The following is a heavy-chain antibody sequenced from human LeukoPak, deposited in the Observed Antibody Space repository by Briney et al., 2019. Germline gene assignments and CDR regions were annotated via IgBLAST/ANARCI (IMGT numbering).Heavy chain of an antibody. V-gene: IGHV1-2*02. CDR3: ARGDSGSSGNLLRDD. J-gene: IGHJ4*02. D-gene: IGHD3-22*01. Sequence: GASVKVSCKASGYSFTGHYLHWVRQAPGQGLEWMGWINPKNGDTRYARKFKGRVTLTRYTSITTAYMDLSSLTSDDTAVYYCARGDSGSSGNLLRDDWGQGTLVIVSS. CDR2: INPKNGDT. CDR1: GYSFTGHY.